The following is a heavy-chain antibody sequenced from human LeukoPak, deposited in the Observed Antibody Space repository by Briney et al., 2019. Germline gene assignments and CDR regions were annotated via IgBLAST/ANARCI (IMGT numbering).Heavy chain of an antibody. CDR3: ARGEGRSSTSTFDY. D-gene: IGHD2-2*01. CDR1: GFTFSSYS. V-gene: IGHV3-21*01. J-gene: IGHJ4*02. CDR2: ISSSSSYI. Sequence: GGSLRLSCAASGFTFSSYSMNWVRQAPGKGLEWVSSISSSSSYIYYADSVKGRFTFSRDNAKNSLYLQMNSLRAEDTAVYYCARGEGRSSTSTFDYWGQGTLVTVSS.